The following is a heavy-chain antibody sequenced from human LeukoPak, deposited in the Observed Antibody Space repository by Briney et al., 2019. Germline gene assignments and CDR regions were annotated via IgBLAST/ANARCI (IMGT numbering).Heavy chain of an antibody. Sequence: GGSLRLSCAASGFTVSSNYMSWVRQAPGKGLEWVSVIYSGGTTYYADSVKGRFIISRDNSKNTLYLQMNSLRAEDTAVYYCARGAPYSYGQKKTYYYYYMDVWGKGTTVTVSS. CDR1: GFTVSSNY. J-gene: IGHJ6*03. CDR2: IYSGGTT. CDR3: ARGAPYSYGQKKTYYYYYMDV. D-gene: IGHD5-18*01. V-gene: IGHV3-66*01.